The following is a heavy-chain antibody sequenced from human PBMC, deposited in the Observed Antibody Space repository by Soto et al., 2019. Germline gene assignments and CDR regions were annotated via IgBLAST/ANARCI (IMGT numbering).Heavy chain of an antibody. Sequence: GASVKVSCKASGYTFTGYYMHWVRQAPGQGLEWMGWINPNSGGTNYAQKFQGWVTMTRDTSISTAYMELSRLRSDDTAVYYCARDAGSPDLYYYYYMDVWGKGTTVTVSS. J-gene: IGHJ6*03. V-gene: IGHV1-2*04. D-gene: IGHD2-2*01. CDR3: ARDAGSPDLYYYYYMDV. CDR1: GYTFTGYY. CDR2: INPNSGGT.